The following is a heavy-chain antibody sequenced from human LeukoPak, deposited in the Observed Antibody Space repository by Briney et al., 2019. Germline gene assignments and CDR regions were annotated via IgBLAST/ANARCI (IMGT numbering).Heavy chain of an antibody. J-gene: IGHJ4*02. V-gene: IGHV3-30*02. Sequence: GGSLRLSCAASGFTFSSYGMHWVRQAPGKGLEWVAFIRYDGNNKQYADSVKGRFTISRDDSKNTLYLQMNSLRAGDTAVYYCAKTLRDSSGYYAAGYWGQGTLVTVSS. CDR2: IRYDGNNK. D-gene: IGHD3-22*01. CDR3: AKTLRDSSGYYAAGY. CDR1: GFTFSSYG.